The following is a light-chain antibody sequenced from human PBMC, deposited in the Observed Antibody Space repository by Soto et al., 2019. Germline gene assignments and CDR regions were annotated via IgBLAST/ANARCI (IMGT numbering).Light chain of an antibody. Sequence: EIVLTQSPGTLSLSPGERGTLSCRASQNLGTLYLAWFQQKSGQAPRLLIYGASNRASGIPDRFSGSGSGTDFTLTISRLEPEDFAVYYCQQYGSAPGTFGQGTKVDIK. V-gene: IGKV3-20*01. CDR1: QNLGTLY. CDR3: QQYGSAPGT. J-gene: IGKJ1*01. CDR2: GAS.